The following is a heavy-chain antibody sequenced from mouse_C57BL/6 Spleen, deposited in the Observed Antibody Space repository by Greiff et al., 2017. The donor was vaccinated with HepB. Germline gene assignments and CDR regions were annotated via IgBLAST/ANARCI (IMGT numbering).Heavy chain of an antibody. J-gene: IGHJ3*01. CDR3: ALFIHGGFAY. Sequence: EVQLQQSGPELVKPGASVKISCKASGYTFTDYYMNWVKQSHGKSLEWIGDINPNNGGTSYNQKLKGKATLTVDKSSSTANMELRSLTSEDSAVSCCALFIHGGFAYWGQGTLVTVSA. CDR2: INPNNGGT. D-gene: IGHD1-1*01. V-gene: IGHV1-26*01. CDR1: GYTFTDYY.